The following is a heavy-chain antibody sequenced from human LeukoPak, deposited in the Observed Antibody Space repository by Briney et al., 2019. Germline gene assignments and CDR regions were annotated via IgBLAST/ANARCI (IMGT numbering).Heavy chain of an antibody. CDR2: IYHSGST. D-gene: IGHD3-10*01. V-gene: IGHV4-34*01. J-gene: IGHJ4*02. CDR3: ARERYYGSGSPLDY. Sequence: SETLSLTCAVYGGSFSGYDWTWIRQPPGKGLEWIGYIYHSGSTYYNPSLKSRVTISVDRSKNQFSLKLSSVTAADTAVYYCARERYYGSGSPLDYWGQGTLVTVSS. CDR1: GGSFSGYD.